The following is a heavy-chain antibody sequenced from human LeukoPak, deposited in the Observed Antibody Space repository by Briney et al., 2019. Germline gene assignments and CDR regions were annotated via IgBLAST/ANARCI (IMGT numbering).Heavy chain of an antibody. V-gene: IGHV3-48*03. CDR2: ISSSGSTT. D-gene: IGHD1-14*01. CDR3: AAKEGTRSDFDY. J-gene: IGHJ4*02. CDR1: GITFSSYE. Sequence: GGSLRLSCAASGITFSSYEMNWARQAPGKGLEWVSYISSSGSTTHYADSVKGRFTVSRDNAKNSLYLQMNSLRVEDTGIYYCAAKEGTRSDFDYWGQGTLVPVS.